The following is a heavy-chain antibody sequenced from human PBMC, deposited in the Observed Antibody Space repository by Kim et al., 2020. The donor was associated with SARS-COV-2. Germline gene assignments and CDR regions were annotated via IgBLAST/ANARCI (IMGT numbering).Heavy chain of an antibody. D-gene: IGHD3-3*01. CDR3: ARDCHPKMEWGEYFDL. CDR1: GFTFSSYG. CDR2: IWYDGSNK. Sequence: GGSLRLSCAASGFTFSSYGMHWVRQAPGKGLEWVAVIWYDGSNKYYADSVKGRFTISRDNSKNTLYLQMNSLRAEDTAVYYCARDCHPKMEWGEYFDLWGRGTLVTVSS. J-gene: IGHJ2*01. V-gene: IGHV3-33*01.